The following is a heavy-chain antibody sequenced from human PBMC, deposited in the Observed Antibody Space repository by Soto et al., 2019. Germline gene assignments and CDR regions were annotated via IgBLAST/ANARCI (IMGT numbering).Heavy chain of an antibody. J-gene: IGHJ6*02. CDR3: AKIWALGALRANGLDV. D-gene: IGHD3-16*01. Sequence: GGSLRLSCGASGFSFSNYAMTWVRQAPGKGLEWVSGISPTGGSTYYVASVKGRFTISRDNSKNTLYLQINSLRAEDTAVYYCAKIWALGALRANGLDVWGQGTTVTVSS. CDR2: ISPTGGST. V-gene: IGHV3-23*01. CDR1: GFSFSNYA.